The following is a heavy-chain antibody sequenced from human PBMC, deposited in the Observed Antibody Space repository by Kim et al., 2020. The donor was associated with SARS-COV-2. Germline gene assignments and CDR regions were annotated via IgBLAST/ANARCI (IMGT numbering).Heavy chain of an antibody. Sequence: ASVKVSCKPSGYTFTSYAMHWVRQAPGQRLEWMGWINAGNGNTKYSQKFQGRVTITRDTSASTAYMELSSLRSEDTAVYYCAREGGDYDFWSGYYGFGYWGHRALVTASS. CDR1: GYTFTSYA. V-gene: IGHV1-3*01. CDR2: INAGNGNT. J-gene: IGHJ4*01. CDR3: AREGGDYDFWSGYYGFGY. D-gene: IGHD3-3*01.